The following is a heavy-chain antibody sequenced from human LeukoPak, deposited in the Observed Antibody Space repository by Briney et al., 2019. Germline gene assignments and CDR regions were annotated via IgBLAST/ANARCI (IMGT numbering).Heavy chain of an antibody. J-gene: IGHJ4*02. CDR3: AKDSAAAGIGGFDY. Sequence: GRSLRLSCAASGFTFDDYAMHWVRQAPGKGLEWVSGISWNSGSIGYADSVKGRFTISRDNAKNSLYLQMNSLRAEDTALYYCAKDSAAAGIGGFDYWGQGTLVTVSS. V-gene: IGHV3-9*01. CDR1: GFTFDDYA. CDR2: ISWNSGSI. D-gene: IGHD6-13*01.